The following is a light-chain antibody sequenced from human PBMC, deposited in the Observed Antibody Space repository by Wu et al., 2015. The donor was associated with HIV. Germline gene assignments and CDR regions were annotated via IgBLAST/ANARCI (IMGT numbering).Light chain of an antibody. CDR1: QSIGGW. Sequence: DIQMTQSPSTLSASVGDRVTITCRASQSIGGWLAWHQQKPGKAPKLLIYVASTLQTGVPSRFSGSGSGTEFTLTINNLQPDDFATYFCQQVTKYPYTFGQGTKVEIK. CDR3: QQVTKYPYT. CDR2: VAS. J-gene: IGKJ2*01. V-gene: IGKV1-5*03.